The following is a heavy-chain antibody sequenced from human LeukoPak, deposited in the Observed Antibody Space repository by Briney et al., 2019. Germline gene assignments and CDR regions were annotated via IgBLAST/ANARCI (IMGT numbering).Heavy chain of an antibody. V-gene: IGHV4-34*01. CDR2: INHSGST. CDR1: GGSFSGYY. J-gene: IGHJ3*02. D-gene: IGHD6-19*01. Sequence: NPSETLSLTCAVYGGSFSGYYWSWIRQPPGKGLEWIGEINHSGSTNYNPSLKSRVTMSVDTSKNQFSLKLSSVTAADTAVYYCARESRSSGWYFFLAFDIWGQGTMVTVSS. CDR3: ARESRSSGWYFFLAFDI.